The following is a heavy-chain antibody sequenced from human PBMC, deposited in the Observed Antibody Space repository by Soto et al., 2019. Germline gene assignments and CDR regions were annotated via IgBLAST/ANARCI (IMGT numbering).Heavy chain of an antibody. D-gene: IGHD2-2*01. CDR3: ARYCSSTSCAKGLWYY. Sequence: EVQLVESGGGLVQPGGSLRLSCAASGFTFSSYWMSWVRQAPGKGLEWVANIKQDGSEKYYVDSVKGRFTISRDNARNSLYLQMNSLRAEDTAVYYCARYCSSTSCAKGLWYYWGQGTLVTVSS. CDR2: IKQDGSEK. CDR1: GFTFSSYW. V-gene: IGHV3-7*01. J-gene: IGHJ4*02.